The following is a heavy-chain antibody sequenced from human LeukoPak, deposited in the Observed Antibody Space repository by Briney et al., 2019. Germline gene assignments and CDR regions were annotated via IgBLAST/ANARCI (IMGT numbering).Heavy chain of an antibody. V-gene: IGHV3-23*01. CDR1: GFTFSSYA. CDR2: ISGTGGNT. Sequence: GGSLRLSCAASGFTFSSYAMTWVRQAPGKGPEWVSTISGTGGNTYYADSVKGRLTISRDNSKNTLYLQMYSLRAEDTAVYYCAKDLGGYSYGRIDYWGQGTLVTVSS. J-gene: IGHJ4*02. D-gene: IGHD5-18*01. CDR3: AKDLGGYSYGRIDY.